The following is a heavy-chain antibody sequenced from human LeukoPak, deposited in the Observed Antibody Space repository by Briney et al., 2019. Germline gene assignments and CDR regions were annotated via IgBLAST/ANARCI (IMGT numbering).Heavy chain of an antibody. CDR3: AKDREVTYYYDSSGYYFDY. J-gene: IGHJ4*02. CDR1: GFTFSRYS. Sequence: GGSLRLSCAASGFTFSRYSMNWIRQAPGKGLEWVSSISSSSSNMYYADSVKGRFSISRDNAKNSLYLQMNSLRAEDTAVYYCAKDREVTYYYDSSGYYFDYWGQGTLVTVSS. V-gene: IGHV3-21*04. D-gene: IGHD3-22*01. CDR2: ISSSSSNM.